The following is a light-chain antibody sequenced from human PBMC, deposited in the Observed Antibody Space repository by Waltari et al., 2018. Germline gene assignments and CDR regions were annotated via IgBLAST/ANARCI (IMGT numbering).Light chain of an antibody. J-gene: IGLJ3*02. CDR3: AAWDDRMNGHWV. Sequence: QSVLTQSPSASGTPGQRVTISCSGGSSNIGDNVVHWYQQVPGKAPKLLLYRNDQRPSGVPDRFSASKSGTSSSLAISGLQSEDEADYYCAAWDDRMNGHWVFGGGTKVTVL. CDR2: RND. CDR1: SSNIGDNV. V-gene: IGLV1-44*01.